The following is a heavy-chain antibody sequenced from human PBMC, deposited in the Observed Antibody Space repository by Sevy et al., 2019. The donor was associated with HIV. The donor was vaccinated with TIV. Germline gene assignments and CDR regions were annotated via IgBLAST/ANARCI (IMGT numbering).Heavy chain of an antibody. CDR1: GYTLTELS. Sequence: ASVKVSCKVSGYTLTELSMHWLRQAPGKGLEWVGSFDPEDGETVYEHNFQGRVSMTEDTSTDKAYMEVISLKFEDTAVYYCATTKDYYDSSGYPFDYWGQGTLVTVSS. D-gene: IGHD3-22*01. J-gene: IGHJ4*02. V-gene: IGHV1-24*01. CDR3: ATTKDYYDSSGYPFDY. CDR2: FDPEDGET.